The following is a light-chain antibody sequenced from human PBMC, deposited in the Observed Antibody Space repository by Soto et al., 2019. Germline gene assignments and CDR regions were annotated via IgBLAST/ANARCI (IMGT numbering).Light chain of an antibody. CDR2: EVS. CDR1: SSDVGGYNY. Sequence: QSVLTQPPSASGSPGQSVTISCTGTSSDVGGYNYVSWYQQHPGKAPKLIIYEVSKWPSGVPDRFSGSKSGNTASLTVSGLQAEDEADYYCNSYAGSNTVVFGTGTKVTVL. CDR3: NSYAGSNTVV. V-gene: IGLV2-8*01. J-gene: IGLJ1*01.